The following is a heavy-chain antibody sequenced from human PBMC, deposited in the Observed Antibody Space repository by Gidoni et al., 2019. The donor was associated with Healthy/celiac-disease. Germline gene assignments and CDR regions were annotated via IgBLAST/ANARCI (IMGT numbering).Heavy chain of an antibody. J-gene: IGHJ4*02. Sequence: EVQLLESGGGLVTPGGSLRLSCAASGFTCSRSRLTWVRQAPGKGLEWVSSISSSSSYIYYADSVKGRFTISRDNAKNSLYLQMNSLRAEDTAVYYCARAGGTTSSNKDIVVVYYFDYWGQGTLVTVSS. CDR1: GFTCSRSR. D-gene: IGHD2-2*01. CDR3: ARAGGTTSSNKDIVVVYYFDY. V-gene: IGHV3-21*01. CDR2: ISSSSSYI.